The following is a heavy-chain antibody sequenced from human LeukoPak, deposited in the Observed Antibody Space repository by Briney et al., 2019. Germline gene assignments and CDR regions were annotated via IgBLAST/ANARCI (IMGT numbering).Heavy chain of an antibody. D-gene: IGHD6-19*01. Sequence: PGRSLRLSCAASGFTFSTYGMHWVRQAPGKGLEWVSSISSSSNYIHYADSVKGRSTISRDNAKNSLYLQMNSLRAEDTAVYFCARGTLGAWGWWGQGTLVTVSS. J-gene: IGHJ4*02. CDR1: GFTFSTYG. CDR3: ARGTLGAWGW. V-gene: IGHV3-21*01. CDR2: ISSSSNYI.